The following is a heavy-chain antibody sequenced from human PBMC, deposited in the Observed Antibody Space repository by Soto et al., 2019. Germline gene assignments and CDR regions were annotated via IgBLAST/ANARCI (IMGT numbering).Heavy chain of an antibody. CDR2: INAGNGNT. J-gene: IGHJ4*02. CDR3: AGESELLFFAWLPLAYPGGGGFDY. CDR1: GYTFTSYA. V-gene: IGHV1-3*01. D-gene: IGHD3-9*01. Sequence: QVQLVQSGAEVKKPGASVKVSCKASGYTFTSYAMHWVRQAPGQRLEWMGWINAGNGNTKYSQKFQGRVTITRDTTASTAYVELRSLGSEDPVVYYWAGESELLFFAWLPLAYPGGGGFDYWGQGTLVTVSS.